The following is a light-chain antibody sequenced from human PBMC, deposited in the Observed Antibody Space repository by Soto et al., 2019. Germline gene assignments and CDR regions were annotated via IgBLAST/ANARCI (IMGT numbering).Light chain of an antibody. CDR3: QSYDSSLSRRWV. V-gene: IGLV1-40*01. J-gene: IGLJ3*02. CDR1: SSNIGAGYP. Sequence: QSVLTQPPSVSGAPGQRVTISCTGSSSNIGAGYPVHWYQQLPGTAPRLLVAGNRPSGVPDRFSVSKSGASASLAITGLQAEDEADYYCQSYDSSLSRRWVFGGGTKLTVL. CDR2: G.